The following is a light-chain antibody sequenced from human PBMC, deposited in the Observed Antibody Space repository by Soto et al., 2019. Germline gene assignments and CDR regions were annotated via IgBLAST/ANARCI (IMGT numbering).Light chain of an antibody. CDR2: EVS. CDR3: SSYTTSGTLV. CDR1: SSDVGGYNY. V-gene: IGLV2-14*01. J-gene: IGLJ3*02. Sequence: QSALTQPASVSGSPGQSITISCTGTSSDVGGYNYVSWYQQHAGKAPKLMIYEVSSRPSGVSNRFSGSKSGNTASLTISGLQSEDEADYYCSSYTTSGTLVFGGGTKLT.